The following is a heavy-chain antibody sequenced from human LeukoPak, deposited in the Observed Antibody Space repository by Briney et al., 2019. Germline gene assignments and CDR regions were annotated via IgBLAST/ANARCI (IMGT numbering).Heavy chain of an antibody. V-gene: IGHV3-7*01. CDR1: GFTFSSYW. J-gene: IGHJ3*02. Sequence: PGGSLRLSCAASGFTFSSYWMSWDRQAPGKGLEWVANIKQDGSEKYYVDSGKGRFTISRDNAKNSLYLQMNSLRAEDTAVYYCARDGGWELLESAFDIWGQGTMVTVSS. D-gene: IGHD1-26*01. CDR3: ARDGGWELLESAFDI. CDR2: IKQDGSEK.